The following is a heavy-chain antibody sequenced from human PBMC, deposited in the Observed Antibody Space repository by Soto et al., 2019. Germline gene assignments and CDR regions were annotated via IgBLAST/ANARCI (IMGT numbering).Heavy chain of an antibody. CDR3: ARGRYGDY. D-gene: IGHD1-1*01. CDR1: GYTFTSYG. Sequence: ASVKVSCKGSGYTFTSYGITWVRQAPGQGLEWMGWISAHNGNTDYAQKLQGRVTVTRDTSTSTAYMELRSLRSDDTAVYYCARGRYGDYWGQGSLVIVSS. CDR2: ISAHNGNT. V-gene: IGHV1-18*01. J-gene: IGHJ4*02.